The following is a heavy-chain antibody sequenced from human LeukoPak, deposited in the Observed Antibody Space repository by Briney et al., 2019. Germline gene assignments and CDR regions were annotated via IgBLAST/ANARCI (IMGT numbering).Heavy chain of an antibody. CDR3: ARETGYGSGSFDY. CDR1: GFTVSSNY. CDR2: IYSGGST. V-gene: IGHV3-66*01. J-gene: IGHJ4*02. Sequence: GGSLRLSCAASGFTVSSNYMSWVRQAPGKALEWVSVIYSGGSTYYADSAKGRFTISRDNSKNTLYPQMNSLRAEDTAVYYCARETGYGSGSFDYWGQGTLVTVSS. D-gene: IGHD3-10*01.